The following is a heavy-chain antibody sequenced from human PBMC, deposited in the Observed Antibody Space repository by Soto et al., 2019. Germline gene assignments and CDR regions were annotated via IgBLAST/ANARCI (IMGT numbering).Heavy chain of an antibody. D-gene: IGHD2-21*02. J-gene: IGHJ2*01. CDR2: IWYDGSNK. Sequence: QVQLVESGGGVVQPGRSLRLSCAASGFTFSSYGMHWVRHAPGKGLGWVAVIWYDGSNKYYADSVKGRFTISRDNSKNTLYLQMNSLRAEDTAVYYCARDVMVTAMVMWYFDLWGRGTLVTVSS. CDR1: GFTFSSYG. V-gene: IGHV3-33*01. CDR3: ARDVMVTAMVMWYFDL.